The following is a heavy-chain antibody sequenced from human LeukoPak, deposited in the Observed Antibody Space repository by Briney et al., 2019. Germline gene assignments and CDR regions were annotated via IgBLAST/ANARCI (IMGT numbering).Heavy chain of an antibody. J-gene: IGHJ4*02. CDR2: ISTGGSYT. CDR1: GFTFSNYN. V-gene: IGHV3-21*01. CDR3: AICGGGACHKGYSDH. Sequence: GGSLRLSCAASGFTFSNYNMNWVRQAPGQGLEWVSSISTGGSYTHYADSLKGRFTISRDNAKNSLYLQMNSLRAEDTAVYYCAICGGGACHKGYSDHWGQGTLSPSLQ. D-gene: IGHD2-21*01.